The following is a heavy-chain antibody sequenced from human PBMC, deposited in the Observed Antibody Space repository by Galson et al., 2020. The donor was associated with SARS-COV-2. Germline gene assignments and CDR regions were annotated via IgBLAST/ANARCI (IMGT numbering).Heavy chain of an antibody. CDR3: AGALVFWYFNL. D-gene: IGHD2-8*02. V-gene: IGHV3-30-3*01. CDR1: GFTFSSYA. CDR2: ISYDGSNK. J-gene: IGHJ2*01. Sequence: TGGSLRLSCAASGFTFSSYAMHWVRQAPGKGLEWVAVISYDGSNKYYADSVKGRFTISRDNSKNTLYLQMNSLRAKDTAVYYCAGALVFWYFNLWGRGTLVTVSS.